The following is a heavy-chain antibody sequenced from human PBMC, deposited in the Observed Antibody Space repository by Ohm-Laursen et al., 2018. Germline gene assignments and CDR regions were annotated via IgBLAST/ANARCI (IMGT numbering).Heavy chain of an antibody. CDR3: AREVSDDLGYYGMDV. V-gene: IGHV3-13*01. J-gene: IGHJ6*02. CDR1: GFTFSRYD. Sequence: SLRLSCSASGFTFSRYDMHWVRQGTGKRLEWVSAIGIAGDTYYSGSVKGRFTISRENAKNSLYLQMKSLRAGDTAVYYCAREVSDDLGYYGMDVWGQGTLVTVSS. CDR2: IGIAGDT. D-gene: IGHD3-3*01.